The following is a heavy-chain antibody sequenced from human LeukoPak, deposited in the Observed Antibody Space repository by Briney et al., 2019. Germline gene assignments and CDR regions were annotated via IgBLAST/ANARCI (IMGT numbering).Heavy chain of an antibody. D-gene: IGHD3-9*01. V-gene: IGHV3-30*03. CDR1: GFTFSSYG. J-gene: IGHJ6*02. CDR2: ISYDGSNK. CDR3: ASDILTGHHYYYYGMDV. Sequence: GGSLRLSCAASGFTFSSYGMHWVCQAPGKGLEWVAVISYDGSNKYYADSVKGRFTISRDNSKNTLYLQMNSLRAEDTAVYYCASDILTGHHYYYYGMDVWGQGTTVTVSS.